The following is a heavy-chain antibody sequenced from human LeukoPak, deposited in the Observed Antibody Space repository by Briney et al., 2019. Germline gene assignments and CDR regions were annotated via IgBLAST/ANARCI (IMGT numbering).Heavy chain of an antibody. Sequence: ASVKVSCKASGGTFSSYAISWVRQAPGQRLEWMGWINAGNGNTKYSQKFQGRVTITRDTSASTAYMELSSLRSEDTAVYYCARGTYYYDSSGYQNFDYWGQGTLVTVSS. D-gene: IGHD3-22*01. J-gene: IGHJ4*02. CDR2: INAGNGNT. CDR1: GGTFSSYA. CDR3: ARGTYYYDSSGYQNFDY. V-gene: IGHV1-3*01.